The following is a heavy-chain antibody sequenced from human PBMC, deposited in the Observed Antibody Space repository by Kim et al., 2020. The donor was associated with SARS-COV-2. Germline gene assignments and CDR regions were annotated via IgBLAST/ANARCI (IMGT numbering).Heavy chain of an antibody. CDR2: DK. J-gene: IGHJ4*02. CDR3: ARIMGSTWFDY. D-gene: IGHD6-13*01. Sequence: DKYYNPSLKTRLTISRDTSKNQVVLTMTNIDPVDTATYYCARIMGSTWFDYWGQGTLVTVSS. V-gene: IGHV2-70*01.